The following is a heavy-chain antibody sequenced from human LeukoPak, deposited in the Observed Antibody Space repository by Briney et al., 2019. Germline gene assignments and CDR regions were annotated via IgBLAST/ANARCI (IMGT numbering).Heavy chain of an antibody. CDR1: GLTFSSYW. CDR3: AREGAD. J-gene: IGHJ4*02. V-gene: IGHV3-7*03. Sequence: TGGSLRLSCAASGLTFSSYWMSWVRQAPGKGLEWVANIKQDGSEKYYVDSVKGRFTISRDNAKNSLYLQMNSLRAEDTAVYYCAREGADWGQGTLVTVSS. CDR2: IKQDGSEK. D-gene: IGHD1-26*01.